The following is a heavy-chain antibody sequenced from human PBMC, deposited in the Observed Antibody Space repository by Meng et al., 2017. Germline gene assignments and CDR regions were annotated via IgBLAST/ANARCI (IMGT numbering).Heavy chain of an antibody. D-gene: IGHD6-19*01. CDR3: ARVAVAGHFDY. J-gene: IGHJ4*02. CDR2: IIPILGIA. Sequence: QVQLVQAGAEVKKPGSSVKVSCKASGGTFSSYTISWVRQAPGQGLEWMGRIIPILGIANYEQKFQGRVTITADKSTSTAYMELSSLRSEDTAVYYCARVAVAGHFDYWGQGTLVTVSS. V-gene: IGHV1-69*02. CDR1: GGTFSSYT.